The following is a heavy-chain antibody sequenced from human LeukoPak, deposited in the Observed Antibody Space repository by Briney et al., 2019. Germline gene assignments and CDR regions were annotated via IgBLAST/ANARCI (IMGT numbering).Heavy chain of an antibody. J-gene: IGHJ5*02. CDR2: VYHTGNA. D-gene: IGHD6-13*01. V-gene: IGHV4-38-2*01. CDR1: GYSISHGCY. CDR3: ARWVSSNRNWFDP. Sequence: SETLSLTCAVSGYSISHGCYWGWVRQPPGKGLEWIGVVYHTGNAYYNPSLKSRVTTSVDTSNDRFSLRVTSVTAADTAVYYCARWVSSNRNWFDPWGQGTLVIVSS.